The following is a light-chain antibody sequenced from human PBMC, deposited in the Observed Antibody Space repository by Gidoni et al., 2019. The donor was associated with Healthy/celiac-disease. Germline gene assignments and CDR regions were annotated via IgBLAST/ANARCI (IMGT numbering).Light chain of an antibody. V-gene: IGKV3-11*01. CDR3: QQRSNWPPAVT. CDR2: DAS. Sequence: EIVLTPSPATLSLSPGERAPLSCRASQSVSSYLAWYQQKPGQAPRLLIYDASNRATGIPARFSGSGWGTDCTLTISSLEPEDVAVYYCQQRSNWPPAVTFGQGTRLEIK. J-gene: IGKJ5*01. CDR1: QSVSSY.